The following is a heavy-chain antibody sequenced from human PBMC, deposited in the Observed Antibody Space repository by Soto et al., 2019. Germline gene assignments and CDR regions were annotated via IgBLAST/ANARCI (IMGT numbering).Heavy chain of an antibody. Sequence: QVQLQESGPGLVKPSQTLSLTCTVSGGSISSGDYYWSWIRQPPGKGLEWIGYIYYSGSTYYNPSLKSRVTISVDTSKNQFSLKLSSVTAADTAVYYCARATRYSSSWYVGSPGTLGIDYWGQGTLVTVSS. V-gene: IGHV4-30-4*01. CDR3: ARATRYSSSWYVGSPGTLGIDY. J-gene: IGHJ4*02. D-gene: IGHD6-13*01. CDR1: GGSISSGDYY. CDR2: IYYSGST.